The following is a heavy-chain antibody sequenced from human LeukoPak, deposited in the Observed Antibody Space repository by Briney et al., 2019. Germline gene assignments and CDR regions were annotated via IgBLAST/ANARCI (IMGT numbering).Heavy chain of an antibody. V-gene: IGHV3-30*18. CDR1: GFTFSSYG. Sequence: GGSLRLSCAASGFTFSSYGMHWVRQAPGKGLEWVAVISYDGSNKYYADSVKGRFTISRDNSKNTLCLQMNSLRAEDTAVYYCAKDRLEYQLVPYYYGMDVWGKGTTVTVSS. J-gene: IGHJ6*04. D-gene: IGHD2-2*01. CDR2: ISYDGSNK. CDR3: AKDRLEYQLVPYYYGMDV.